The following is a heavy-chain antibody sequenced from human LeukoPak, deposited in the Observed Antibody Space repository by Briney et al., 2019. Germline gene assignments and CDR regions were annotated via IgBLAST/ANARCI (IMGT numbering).Heavy chain of an antibody. CDR1: GGSISSSSYY. J-gene: IGHJ3*02. D-gene: IGHD4-17*01. CDR2: IYYSGST. V-gene: IGHV4-39*01. CDR3: ARLESTTVTTFDAFDI. Sequence: SETLSLTCTVSGGSISSSSYYWGWIRQPPGKGLEWIGSIYYSGSTYYNPSLKSRVTISVDTSKDQFSLKLSSVTAADTAVYYCARLESTTVTTFDAFDIWGQGTMVTVSS.